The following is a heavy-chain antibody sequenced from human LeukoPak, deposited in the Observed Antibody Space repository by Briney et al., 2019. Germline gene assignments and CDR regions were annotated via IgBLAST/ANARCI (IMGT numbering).Heavy chain of an antibody. V-gene: IGHV4-4*07. D-gene: IGHD3-10*01. CDR2: IDTSGNT. Sequence: SETLSLTCTLSGGSISIFRGSWIRQPAGKGLEWRGRIDTSGNTNYNPSLNGRVTMSVDTSKTQFYLNLRSVTAADTAIYYCARGIVRGVSAPDIWGQGTMVTVSS. J-gene: IGHJ3*02. CDR3: ARGIVRGVSAPDI. CDR1: GGSISIFR.